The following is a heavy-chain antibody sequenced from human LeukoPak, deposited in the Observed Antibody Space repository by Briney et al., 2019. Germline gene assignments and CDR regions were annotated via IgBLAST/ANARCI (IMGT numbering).Heavy chain of an antibody. CDR1: GYTDSTNY. V-gene: IGHV3-66*01. CDR2: IYSGGST. J-gene: IGHJ4*02. CDR3: ARVSQWLSYYFDY. Sequence: PGGSLTLSCVLSGYTDSTNYMSWVRQAPGKGLEWVSLIYSGGSTYYADSVKGRFIISRDNSKNTLYLQMNSLRAEDTAVYYCARVSQWLSYYFDYWGQGTLVTVSS. D-gene: IGHD6-19*01.